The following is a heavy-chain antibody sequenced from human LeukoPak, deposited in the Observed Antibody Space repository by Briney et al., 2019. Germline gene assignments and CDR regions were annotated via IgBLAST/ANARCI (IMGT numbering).Heavy chain of an antibody. V-gene: IGHV3-23*01. CDR1: GFTFNNYA. Sequence: QPGGSLRLSCAASGFTFNNYAMTWVRQAPGKGLEWVSAISGSGGTTLYADSVKGRFTISRDNSKSTLYLQMNSLRAGDTAVYYCAKDQGIQLWLKYFQHWGQGTLVTVSS. J-gene: IGHJ1*01. D-gene: IGHD5-18*01. CDR3: AKDQGIQLWLKYFQH. CDR2: ISGSGGTT.